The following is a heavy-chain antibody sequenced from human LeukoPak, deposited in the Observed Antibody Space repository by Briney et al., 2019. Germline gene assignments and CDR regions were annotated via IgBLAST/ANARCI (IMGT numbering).Heavy chain of an antibody. Sequence: SETPSLTCTVSGGSISSYYWSWIRQPPGKGLEWIGYIYYSGSTNYNPSLKSRVTISVDTSKNQFSLKLSSVTAADTAVYYCARERNYYGSGSYPDYWGQGTLVTVSS. D-gene: IGHD3-10*01. CDR2: IYYSGST. V-gene: IGHV4-59*01. CDR3: ARERNYYGSGSYPDY. CDR1: GGSISSYY. J-gene: IGHJ4*02.